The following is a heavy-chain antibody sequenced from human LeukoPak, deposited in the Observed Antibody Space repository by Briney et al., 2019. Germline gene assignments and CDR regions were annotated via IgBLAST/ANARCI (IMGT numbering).Heavy chain of an antibody. Sequence: GGSLRLSCAASGFTFSSYAMHWVRQAPGKGLEWVAVISYDGSNKYYADSVKGRFTISRDNSKNTLYLQMNSLRAEDTAVYYCARSGYRSATDYWGQGTLVTVSS. CDR1: GFTFSSYA. CDR2: ISYDGSNK. J-gene: IGHJ4*02. D-gene: IGHD6-19*01. V-gene: IGHV3-30*04. CDR3: ARSGYRSATDY.